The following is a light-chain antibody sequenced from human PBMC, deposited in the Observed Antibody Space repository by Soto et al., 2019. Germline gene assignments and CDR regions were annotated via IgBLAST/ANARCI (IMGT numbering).Light chain of an antibody. CDR3: LQDYNYPYT. CDR2: AAT. J-gene: IGKJ2*01. CDR1: QGIRND. Sequence: AIQMTQSPSSLSASVGDRVTITCRASQGIRNDLGWYQQKPGKAHKVLISAATRLQRGVPSRFSGSGSGTDFTLTISSLQPEDVATYYCLQDYNYPYTFGQGTKLEIK. V-gene: IGKV1-6*01.